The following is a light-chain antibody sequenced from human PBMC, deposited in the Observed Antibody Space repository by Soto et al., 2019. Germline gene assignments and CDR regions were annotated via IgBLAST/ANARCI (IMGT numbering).Light chain of an antibody. Sequence: DIQMTQSPSTLSASVGDRVTITCRASQSISSWLAWYQQKPGKAPKLLIYDASSLESGVPSRFSGSGSGTECTLTISSLQPDDFATYYCQQYNSYSPMYTFGQGTKLESK. J-gene: IGKJ2*01. V-gene: IGKV1-5*01. CDR2: DAS. CDR3: QQYNSYSPMYT. CDR1: QSISSW.